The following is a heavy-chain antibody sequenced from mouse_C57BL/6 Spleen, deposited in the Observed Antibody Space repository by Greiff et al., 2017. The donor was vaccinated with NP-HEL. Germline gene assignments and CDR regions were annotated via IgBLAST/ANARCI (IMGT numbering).Heavy chain of an antibody. Sequence: QVQLKQPGAELVMPGASVKLSCKASGYTFTSYWMHWVKQRPGQGLEWIGEIDPSDSYTNYNQKFKGKSTLTVDKSSSTAYMQLSSLTSEDSAVYYCARGGAYYSNKYYFDYWGQGTTLTVSS. CDR1: GYTFTSYW. V-gene: IGHV1-69*01. J-gene: IGHJ2*01. D-gene: IGHD2-5*01. CDR3: ARGGAYYSNKYYFDY. CDR2: IDPSDSYT.